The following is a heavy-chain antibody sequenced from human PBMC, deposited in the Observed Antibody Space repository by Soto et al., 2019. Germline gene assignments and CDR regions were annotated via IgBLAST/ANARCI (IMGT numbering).Heavy chain of an antibody. CDR3: ARAPGDYFDY. Sequence: PSETLSLTCTVSGDSISSGGYWSWIRQHPGKGLEWIGYIYYSGSTYYNPSLKSRVTISVDTSKNQFSLKLRSVTVADTAVYYCARAPGDYFDYWGQGTLVTVSS. CDR2: IYYSGST. J-gene: IGHJ4*02. CDR1: GDSISSGGY. V-gene: IGHV4-31*03.